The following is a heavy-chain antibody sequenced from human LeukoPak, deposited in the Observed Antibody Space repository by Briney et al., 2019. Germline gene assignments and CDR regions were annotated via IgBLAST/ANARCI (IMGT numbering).Heavy chain of an antibody. D-gene: IGHD6-13*01. V-gene: IGHV3-74*01. Sequence: GGSLRLSCTASGFTFSSYWMTWVRQAPGKGLEWVSRINSDGSSTSYADSVKGRFTISRDNAKNTLYLQMNSLRAEDTAVYYCARGAESSWYYYMDVWGKGTTVTVSS. J-gene: IGHJ6*03. CDR3: ARGAESSWYYYMDV. CDR1: GFTFSSYW. CDR2: INSDGSST.